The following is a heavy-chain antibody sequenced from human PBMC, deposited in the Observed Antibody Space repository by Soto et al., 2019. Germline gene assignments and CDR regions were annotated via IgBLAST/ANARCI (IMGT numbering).Heavy chain of an antibody. CDR1: GYTFTSYD. CDR2: MNPTTGST. J-gene: IGHJ4*02. CDR3: ARGRLVAGTVDS. D-gene: IGHD6-19*01. Sequence: QVQLVQSGAEVKKPGASVKVACKASGYTFTSYDIKWVRQATGQGLEWMGCMNPTTGSTGLAQKFQGRVTMISNTSISAAYLVLSSLTSEDTAVYYCARGRLVAGTVDSWGQGTLVTVSS. V-gene: IGHV1-8*01.